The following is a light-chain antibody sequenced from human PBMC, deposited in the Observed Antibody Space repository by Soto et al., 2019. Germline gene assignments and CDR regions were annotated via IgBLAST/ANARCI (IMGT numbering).Light chain of an antibody. J-gene: IGLJ1*01. V-gene: IGLV2-11*01. Sequence: SVPGQPRPICRPPGQSVNFSCPLTSKEFGAYNYVSWYQQHPGKAPKLMIYDVTKRPSGVPDRFSGSKSGNTASLTISGLQGEDEADYYCCSYAGTYTLYVFGTGTKVTVL. CDR3: CSYAGTYTLYV. CDR2: DVT. CDR1: SKEFGAYNY.